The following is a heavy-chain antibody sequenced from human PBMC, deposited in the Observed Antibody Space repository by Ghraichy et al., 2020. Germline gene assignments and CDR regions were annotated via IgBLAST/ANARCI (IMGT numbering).Heavy chain of an antibody. V-gene: IGHV1-24*01. CDR3: ATDSGRYSSGWRYYYYGMDV. Sequence: ASVKVSCKVSGYTLTELSMHWVRQAPGKGLEWMGGFDPEDGETIYAQKFQGRVTMTEDTSTDTAYMELSSLRSEDTAVYYCATDSGRYSSGWRYYYYGMDVWGQGTTVTVSS. D-gene: IGHD6-19*01. J-gene: IGHJ6*02. CDR1: GYTLTELS. CDR2: FDPEDGET.